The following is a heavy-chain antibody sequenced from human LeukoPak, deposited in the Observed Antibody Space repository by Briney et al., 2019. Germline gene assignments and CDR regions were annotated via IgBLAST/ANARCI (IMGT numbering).Heavy chain of an antibody. D-gene: IGHD4-17*01. CDR1: GFTFSSYS. CDR3: ARDGYGDYLVDY. Sequence: PGGSLRLSCAASGFTFSSYSMNWVRQAPGEGLEWVSYISSSGSTIYYTDSVKGRFTISRDNARNSLYLQMNSLRGEDTAVYYCARDGYGDYLVDYWGQGTLVTVSS. V-gene: IGHV3-48*01. CDR2: ISSSGSTI. J-gene: IGHJ4*02.